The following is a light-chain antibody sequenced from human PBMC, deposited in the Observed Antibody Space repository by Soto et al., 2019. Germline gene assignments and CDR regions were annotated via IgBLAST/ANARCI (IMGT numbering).Light chain of an antibody. CDR3: QQRSNWPRT. V-gene: IGKV3-11*01. J-gene: IGKJ1*01. CDR2: DAS. CDR1: QSVSSY. Sequence: EIVLTQSQATLCVWPPQGASLXIRASQSVSSYLAWYQQKPGQAPRLLIYDASNRATGIPARFSGSGSGTDFTLTISSLEPEDFAVYYCQQRSNWPRTFGQGTKVDIK.